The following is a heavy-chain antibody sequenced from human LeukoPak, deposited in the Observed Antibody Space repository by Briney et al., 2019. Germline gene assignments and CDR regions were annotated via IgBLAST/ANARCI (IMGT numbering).Heavy chain of an antibody. D-gene: IGHD3-3*01. CDR2: ISAYNGNT. V-gene: IGHV1-18*01. CDR3: ARDAITYYDFWSGYYQFDY. CDR1: GYTFTSYG. Sequence: ASVKVSCKASGYTFTSYGISWVRQAPGQGLEWMGWISAYNGNTNYAQKLQGRVTMTTDTSTSTAYMELRSLRSDDTAVYYCARDAITYYDFWSGYYQFDYWGQGTLVTVSS. J-gene: IGHJ4*02.